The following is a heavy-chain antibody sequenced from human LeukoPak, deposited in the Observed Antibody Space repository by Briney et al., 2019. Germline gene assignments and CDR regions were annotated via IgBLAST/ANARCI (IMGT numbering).Heavy chain of an antibody. V-gene: IGHV4-38-2*01. CDR1: GYSLNSGYC. Sequence: PSETLSLTCAVSGYSLNSGYCWGWIRQPPGTGLEWIGCIYHSGSTYYNPSLKSRLTISVDTSKNQFSLKLSSVTAADTAVYYSAKVATTTSPPQQPIDYWGQGTLVTVSS. CDR3: AKVATTTSPPQQPIDY. CDR2: IYHSGST. J-gene: IGHJ4*02. D-gene: IGHD5-12*01.